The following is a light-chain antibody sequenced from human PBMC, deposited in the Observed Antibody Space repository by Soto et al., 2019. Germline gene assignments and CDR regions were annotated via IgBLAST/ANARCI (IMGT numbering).Light chain of an antibody. CDR3: QQYNIWPPIT. J-gene: IGKJ5*01. CDR1: QSVSSN. CDR2: GAS. V-gene: IGKV3-15*01. Sequence: EIVMTQSPATLSVSPGERATLSCRASQSVSSNLAWYQQKPGQAPRLLIYGASTRATGIPARFSGSRSGTEFTLNISSLQSEDFAVYYCQQYNIWPPITFGQGTRLEI.